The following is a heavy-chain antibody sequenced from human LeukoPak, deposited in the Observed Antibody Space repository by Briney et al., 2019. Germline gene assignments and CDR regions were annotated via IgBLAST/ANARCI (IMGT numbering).Heavy chain of an antibody. CDR1: GFTFSSYA. CDR2: ISGSGGST. J-gene: IGHJ4*02. D-gene: IGHD3-3*01. Sequence: GGSLRLSCAASGFTFSSYAMSWVRQAPGKGLEWVSAISGSGGSTYYEDSVKGRFTISRDNSKNTLYLQMNSLRAEDTAVYYCAKALVRGVVILPWDYLGQGTLVTVSS. V-gene: IGHV3-23*01. CDR3: AKALVRGVVILPWDY.